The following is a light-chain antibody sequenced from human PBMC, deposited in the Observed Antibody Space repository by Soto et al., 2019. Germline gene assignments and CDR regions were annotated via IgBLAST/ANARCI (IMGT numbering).Light chain of an antibody. CDR1: RSLVYSDGNAY. Sequence: DVVMTQSPLSLPVTLGQPASISCRSSRSLVYSDGNAYLNWFQQRPGQSPRRLIYKASNRDSGAXDXXSRRGSGTDFTLQINRVEAEDRAVYHCYQATHWPPTFGRGTRVEIK. J-gene: IGKJ1*01. CDR3: YQATHWPPT. CDR2: KAS. V-gene: IGKV2-30*01.